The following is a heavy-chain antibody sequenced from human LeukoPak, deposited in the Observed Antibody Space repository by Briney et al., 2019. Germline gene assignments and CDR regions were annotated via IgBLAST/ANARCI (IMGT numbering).Heavy chain of an antibody. D-gene: IGHD6-19*01. V-gene: IGHV3-23*01. CDR2: ISGSGGST. J-gene: IGHJ2*01. Sequence: GGSLRLSCAASGFTFSSYAMSWVRQAPGKGLEWVSAISGSGGSTYYADSVKGRFTISRDNSKNTLYLQMNSLRAEDTAVYYCAKDRSVLAVAGAYWYFDLWGRGTLVTVSS. CDR3: AKDRSVLAVAGAYWYFDL. CDR1: GFTFSSYA.